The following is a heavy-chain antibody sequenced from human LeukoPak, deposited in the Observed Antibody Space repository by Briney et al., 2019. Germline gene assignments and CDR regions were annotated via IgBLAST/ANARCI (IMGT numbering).Heavy chain of an antibody. Sequence: KASETLSLTCTVSGGSISSYYWSWIRQPPGKGLEWIGYIYYSGSTNYNPSLKSRLTISVDTSKNQFSLKLSSVTAADTAVYYCARDQSGYSYGFDYWGQGTLVTVSS. CDR3: ARDQSGYSYGFDY. CDR1: GGSISSYY. D-gene: IGHD5-18*01. CDR2: IYYSGST. J-gene: IGHJ4*02. V-gene: IGHV4-59*01.